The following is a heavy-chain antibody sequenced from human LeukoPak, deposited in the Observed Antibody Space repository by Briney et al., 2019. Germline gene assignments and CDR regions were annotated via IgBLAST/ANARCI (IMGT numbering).Heavy chain of an antibody. CDR3: ARITRGYSYGPHSLDY. D-gene: IGHD5-18*01. J-gene: IGHJ4*02. CDR1: GFTVRSNY. Sequence: GGSLRLSCAASGFTVRSNYMSWVRQAPGKGLEWVSVIYSGGSTYYADSVKGRFTISRDNSKNTLYLQMNSLSAEDTAVYYCARITRGYSYGPHSLDYWGQGTLVTVSS. V-gene: IGHV3-66*02. CDR2: IYSGGST.